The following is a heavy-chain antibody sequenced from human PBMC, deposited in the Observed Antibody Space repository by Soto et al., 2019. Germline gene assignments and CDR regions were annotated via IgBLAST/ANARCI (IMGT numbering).Heavy chain of an antibody. Sequence: ASVKVSCKASGYTFTSYGISWVRQAPGKGLEWMGWISAYNGNTNYAQKLQGRVTMTTDTSTSTAYMELRSLRSDDTAVYYCARDIVVVPAAISDYMDVWGKGTTVTVSS. J-gene: IGHJ6*03. CDR3: ARDIVVVPAAISDYMDV. D-gene: IGHD2-2*01. CDR2: ISAYNGNT. V-gene: IGHV1-18*01. CDR1: GYTFTSYG.